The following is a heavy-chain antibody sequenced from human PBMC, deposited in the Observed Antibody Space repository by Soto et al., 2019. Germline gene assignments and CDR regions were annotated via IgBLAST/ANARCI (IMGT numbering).Heavy chain of an antibody. D-gene: IGHD3-22*01. Sequence: ASVKVSCKASGYTFTNYAIHWLRQAPGQRLEWMGWINAGNGNTKYSQKFQGRATITRDTSASTAYMELSSLRSEDTAVHYCARGERYYYDSSGYFGFDYWGQGTLVTVSS. CDR2: INAGNGNT. V-gene: IGHV1-3*01. CDR1: GYTFTNYA. CDR3: ARGERYYYDSSGYFGFDY. J-gene: IGHJ4*02.